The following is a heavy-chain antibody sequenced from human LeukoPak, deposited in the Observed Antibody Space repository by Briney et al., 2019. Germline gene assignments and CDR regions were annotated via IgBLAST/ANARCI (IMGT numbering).Heavy chain of an antibody. CDR2: IYTSGST. V-gene: IGHV4-4*07. CDR1: GGSISSYY. CDR3: ARDARDGSGPKPYYMDV. Sequence: SETLSLTCTVSGGSISSYYWSWIRQPAGKGLEWIGRIYTSGSTNYNPSLKSRVTISVDKSKNQFSLKLSSVTAADTAVYYCARDARDGSGPKPYYMDVWGKGTTVTVS. D-gene: IGHD3-10*01. J-gene: IGHJ6*03.